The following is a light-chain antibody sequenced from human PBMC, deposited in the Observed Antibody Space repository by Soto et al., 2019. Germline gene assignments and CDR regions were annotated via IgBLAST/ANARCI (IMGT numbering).Light chain of an antibody. CDR3: QTWGTGIPV. CDR1: SGHSSYA. V-gene: IGLV4-69*01. Sequence: QLVLTQSPSASASLGASVKLTCTLSSGHSSYAIAWHQQQPRKGPRYLMKLNSDGSHNKGDGIPDRFSGFSSGAERYLTISSLQSEDEADYYCQTWGTGIPVFGGGTKLTVL. CDR2: LNSDGSH. J-gene: IGLJ2*01.